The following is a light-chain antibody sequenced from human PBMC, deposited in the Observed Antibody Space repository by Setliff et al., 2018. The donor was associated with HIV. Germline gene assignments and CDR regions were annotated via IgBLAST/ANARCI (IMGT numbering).Light chain of an antibody. CDR2: EDK. CDR3: QSSDDNSHGVV. J-gene: IGLJ2*01. V-gene: IGLV6-57*01. Sequence: NFMLTQPHSVSGSPGKTVVISCTRSSGSIASNYVQWSQQRPDTSPTTVIYEDKQRPSGVPDRFSGSIDFSSNSASLTFSGLKAEDEADYYCQSSDDNSHGVVFGGGTQLTVL. CDR1: SGSIASNY.